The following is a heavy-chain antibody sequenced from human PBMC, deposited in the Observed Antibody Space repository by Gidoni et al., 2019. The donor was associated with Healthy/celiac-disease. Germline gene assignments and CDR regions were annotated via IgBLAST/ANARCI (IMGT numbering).Heavy chain of an antibody. V-gene: IGHV4-61*02. J-gene: IGHJ4*02. D-gene: IGHD3-22*01. CDR2: IYTSGST. CDR3: ASTPRDYYDSSGYLFDY. Sequence: QVQLQESGPGLVKPSQTLSLTCTVSGGSISSGSYYWSWIRQPAGKGLEWIGRIYTSGSTNYNPSLKSLVTISVDTSKNQFSLKLSSVTAADTAVYYCASTPRDYYDSSGYLFDYWGQGTLVTVSS. CDR1: GGSISSGSYY.